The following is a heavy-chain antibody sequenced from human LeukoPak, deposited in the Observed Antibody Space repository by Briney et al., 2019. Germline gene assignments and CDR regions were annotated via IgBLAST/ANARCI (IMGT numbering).Heavy chain of an antibody. V-gene: IGHV3-21*01. Sequence: TGGSLRLSCAASGFTFSSYSMNWVRQAPGKGLEWVSSISSSSSYIYYADSVKGRFTISRDNAKNSLYLQMNSLRAEDTAVYYCARGIVGATTVFGTYVSDATLDYWGQGTLVTVSS. CDR3: ARGIVGATTVFGTYVSDATLDY. CDR2: ISSSSSYI. CDR1: GFTFSSYS. J-gene: IGHJ4*02. D-gene: IGHD1-26*01.